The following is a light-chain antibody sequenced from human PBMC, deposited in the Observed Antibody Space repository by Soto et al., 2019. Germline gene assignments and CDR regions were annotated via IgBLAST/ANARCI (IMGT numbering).Light chain of an antibody. Sequence: QSALTQPASVSGSPGQSTIISCTGTSSDVGLVSWYQHHPGKAPKLMLYASTKRPPGVSSRFSGSKSGNTASLTISGLQAEDEADYHCCSYTLTYVFGTGTKVTVL. CDR2: AST. J-gene: IGLJ1*01. V-gene: IGLV2-23*01. CDR3: CSYTLTYV. CDR1: SSDVGL.